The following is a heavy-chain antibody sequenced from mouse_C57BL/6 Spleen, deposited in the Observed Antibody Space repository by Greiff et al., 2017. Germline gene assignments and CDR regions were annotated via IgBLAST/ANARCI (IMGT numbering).Heavy chain of an antibody. CDR3: ARDSNYDRFAY. CDR2: IYPGSGNT. Sequence: QVQLQQSGPELVKPGASVKISCKASGYSFTSYYIHWVKQRPGQGLEWSGWIYPGSGNTKYNEKFKGKATLTADTSSSTAYMQLSSLTSEDSAVYCCARDSNYDRFAYWGQGTLVTVSA. J-gene: IGHJ3*01. CDR1: GYSFTSYY. D-gene: IGHD2-5*01. V-gene: IGHV1-66*01.